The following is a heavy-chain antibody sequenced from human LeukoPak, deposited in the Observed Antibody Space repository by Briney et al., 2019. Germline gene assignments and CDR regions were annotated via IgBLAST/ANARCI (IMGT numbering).Heavy chain of an antibody. CDR2: IYHSGST. J-gene: IGHJ4*02. Sequence: PSGTLSLTGTVSGSSISSGYYWGWVRQPRGKGLEWLGSIYHSGSTYYNPSLKGRVTISVNTSKNQFSLKLSSVTAADTAVYYCARVMGWYYYGSGSPDYWGQGTLVTGSS. CDR3: ARVMGWYYYGSGSPDY. D-gene: IGHD3-10*01. CDR1: GSSISSGYY. V-gene: IGHV4-38-2*02.